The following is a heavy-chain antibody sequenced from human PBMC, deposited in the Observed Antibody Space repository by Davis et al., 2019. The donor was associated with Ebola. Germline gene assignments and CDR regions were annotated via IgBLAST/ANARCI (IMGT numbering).Heavy chain of an antibody. CDR3: ARAGRTVTTHFDS. J-gene: IGHJ4*02. CDR1: GYTFTSYA. CDR2: INAGNGNT. D-gene: IGHD4-17*01. Sequence: ASVKVSCKASGYTFTSYAMHWVRQAPGQRLEWMGWINAGNGNTKYSQKFQGRITMTTDTSTTTAYMKLRSLLSDDTAVYFCARAGRTVTTHFDSWGQGTLVTVSS. V-gene: IGHV1-3*01.